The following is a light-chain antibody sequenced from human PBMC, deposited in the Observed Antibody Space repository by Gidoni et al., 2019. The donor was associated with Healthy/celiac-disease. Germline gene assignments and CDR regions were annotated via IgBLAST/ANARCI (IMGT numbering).Light chain of an antibody. Sequence: ALRMTQSPSSFSASTGDRVTITCRASQGISSYLAWYQQKPGKAPKLLIYAASTLQSGVPSRFSGSGSGTDFTLTISCLQSEDVATYYCQQYYSYPRTFXXXTKVEIK. CDR3: QQYYSYPRT. CDR2: AAS. CDR1: QGISSY. J-gene: IGKJ1*01. V-gene: IGKV1-8*01.